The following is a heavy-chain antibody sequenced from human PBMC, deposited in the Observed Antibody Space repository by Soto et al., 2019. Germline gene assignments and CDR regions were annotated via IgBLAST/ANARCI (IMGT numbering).Heavy chain of an antibody. D-gene: IGHD3-3*01. J-gene: IGHJ3*02. Sequence: QLHLVQSGAVVKKPGASVTVSCSASGYPVTAYYMHWVRQAPGRGLEWMGGINPATGAAKYTQTFQGRVTIPRDTSTSTVFMELSGLTSEETAVFYCARGGGVGVAGSAAFDMWGQGTLVTVSS. CDR2: INPATGAA. CDR3: ARGGGVGVAGSAAFDM. V-gene: IGHV1-2*02. CDR1: GYPVTAYY.